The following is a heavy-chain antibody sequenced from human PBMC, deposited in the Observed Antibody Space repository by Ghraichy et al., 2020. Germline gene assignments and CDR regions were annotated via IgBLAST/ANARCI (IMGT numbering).Heavy chain of an antibody. CDR1: GFTVSSNY. J-gene: IGHJ5*02. Sequence: GGSLRLSCAASGFTVSSNYMSWVRQAPGKGLEWVSVIYSGGSTYYADSVKGRFTISRDNSKNTLFLQMNSLRAEDTAVYYCAKNLAYCGGDCSQNPTPWGQGTLVTVSS. CDR3: AKNLAYCGGDCSQNPTP. D-gene: IGHD2-21*01. CDR2: IYSGGST. V-gene: IGHV3-66*02.